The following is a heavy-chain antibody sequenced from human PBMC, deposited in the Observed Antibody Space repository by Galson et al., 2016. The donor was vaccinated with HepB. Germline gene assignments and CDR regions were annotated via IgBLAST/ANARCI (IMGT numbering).Heavy chain of an antibody. Sequence: QSGAEVKKPGESLKISCQGSGYIFPNYWIGWVRQMPGKGLEWLGIVYPGDSDTRNSPSFQGQVTVSADKSISTAYLHWNNLKTSDTAMYYCVRMAQGDGCPPCDYWGPGTLVTVSS. CDR2: VYPGDSDT. CDR3: VRMAQGDGCPPCDY. J-gene: IGHJ4*02. D-gene: IGHD5-24*01. V-gene: IGHV5-51*01. CDR1: GYIFPNYW.